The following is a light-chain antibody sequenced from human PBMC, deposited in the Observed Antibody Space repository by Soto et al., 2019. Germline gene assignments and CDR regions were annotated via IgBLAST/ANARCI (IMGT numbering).Light chain of an antibody. CDR3: CSYAGNSGV. Sequence: QSALTQPASVSGSPGQSIIISCTGTSSDVGSYNFVSWYQQHPGKAPKLMIYEVSKRPSGVSNRFSGSKSGNTASLTISGLQPEDEADYYCCSYAGNSGVFGGGTQLTV. V-gene: IGLV2-23*02. CDR2: EVS. CDR1: SSDVGSYNF. J-gene: IGLJ3*02.